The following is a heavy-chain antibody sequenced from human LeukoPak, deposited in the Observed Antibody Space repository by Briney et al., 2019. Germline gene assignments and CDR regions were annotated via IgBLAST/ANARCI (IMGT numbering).Heavy chain of an antibody. J-gene: IGHJ4*02. CDR3: ARGGASRRGTTGTTAHY. CDR1: GGTFSSYA. D-gene: IGHD1-1*01. CDR2: IIPIFGTA. Sequence: SVKVSCKASGGTFSSYAISWVRQAPGQGLEWMGGIIPIFGTANYAQKFQGRVTITADESTSTAYMELSSLRSEDTAVYYCARGGASRRGTTGTTAHYWGQGTLVTVSS. V-gene: IGHV1-69*13.